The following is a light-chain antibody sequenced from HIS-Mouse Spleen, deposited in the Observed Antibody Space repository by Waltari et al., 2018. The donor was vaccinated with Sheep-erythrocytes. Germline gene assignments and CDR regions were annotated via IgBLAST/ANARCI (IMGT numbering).Light chain of an antibody. CDR1: SSDVGGYNY. Sequence: SELTQPPSVSVSPGQTVTISCTGTSSDVGGYNYVSLYQNHPGKAPKPMIYDVSKRPSGVPDRFSGSKSGNTASRTISGLQADDESDYYCCSYAGSYNHVFATGTKVTVL. V-gene: IGLV2-11*01. CDR2: DVS. CDR3: CSYAGSYNHV. J-gene: IGLJ1*01.